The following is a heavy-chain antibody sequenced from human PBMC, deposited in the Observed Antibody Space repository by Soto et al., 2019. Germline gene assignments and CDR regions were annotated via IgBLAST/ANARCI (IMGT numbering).Heavy chain of an antibody. CDR3: ARGQYRGPYFVY. CDR2: ISSSSSYI. J-gene: IGHJ4*02. V-gene: IGHV3-21*01. Sequence: NPGGSLRLSCAASGFTFSSYSMNWVRQAPGKGLEWVSSISSSSSYIYYADSVKGRFTISRDNAKNSLYLQMNSLRAEDTAVYYCARGQYRGPYFVYWGERTLVTVSS. CDR1: GFTFSSYS. D-gene: IGHD1-26*01.